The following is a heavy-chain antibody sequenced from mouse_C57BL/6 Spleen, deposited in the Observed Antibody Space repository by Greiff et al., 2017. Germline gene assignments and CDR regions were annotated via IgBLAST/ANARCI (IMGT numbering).Heavy chain of an antibody. CDR1: GYTFTDYY. V-gene: IGHV1-26*01. Sequence: EVQLQQSGPELVKPGASVKISCKASGYTFTDYYMNWVKQSHGKSLEWIGYINPNNGGTSYNQKFKGKATLTVDKSSSTAYMELRSLTSEDSAVYYCARDDYSLMDYWGQGTSVTVSS. CDR2: INPNNGGT. CDR3: ARDDYSLMDY. J-gene: IGHJ4*01. D-gene: IGHD2-4*01.